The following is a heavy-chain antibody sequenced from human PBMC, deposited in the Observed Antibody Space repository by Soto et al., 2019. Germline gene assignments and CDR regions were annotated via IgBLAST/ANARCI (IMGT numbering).Heavy chain of an antibody. CDR3: TTQYYYDSSGYYYDSYYYGMDV. Sequence: GGSLRLSCAASGFTFSNAWMNWVRQAPGKGLEWVGRIKSKTDGGTTDYAAPVKGRFTISRDDSKNTLYLQMNSLKTEDTAVYYCTTQYYYDSSGYYYDSYYYGMDVWGQGTTVTVSS. CDR1: GFTFSNAW. CDR2: IKSKTDGGTT. D-gene: IGHD3-22*01. V-gene: IGHV3-15*07. J-gene: IGHJ6*02.